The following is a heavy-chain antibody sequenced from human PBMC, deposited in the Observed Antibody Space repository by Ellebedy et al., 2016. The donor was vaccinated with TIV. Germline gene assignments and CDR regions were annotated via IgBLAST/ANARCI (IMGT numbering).Heavy chain of an antibody. Sequence: GESLKISCAASGFSFSDSGMYWVRPPPGKGLEWVAVISYDGSVKYDADSVKGRFTISRDNSKSTLYLQMNTLRAEDTAVYYCARDGGDYWGQGTLVTVSS. V-gene: IGHV3-30*03. CDR2: ISYDGSVK. D-gene: IGHD3-16*01. CDR1: GFSFSDSG. J-gene: IGHJ4*02. CDR3: ARDGGDY.